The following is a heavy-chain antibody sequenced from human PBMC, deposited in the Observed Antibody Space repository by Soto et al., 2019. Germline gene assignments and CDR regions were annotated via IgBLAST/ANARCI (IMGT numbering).Heavy chain of an antibody. D-gene: IGHD4-17*01. J-gene: IGHJ6*02. CDR3: SRHDYGDENPDYYYGMDV. CDR2: IYYSGST. Sequence: SETLSLTCTVSGGSISSSSYYWGWLRQPPGKGLEWIGSIYYSGSTYYNPSLKSRVTISVDTSQNQFSLKLSSVTAADTAVYYCSRHDYGDENPDYYYGMDVWGQGTTVTVSS. V-gene: IGHV4-39*01. CDR1: GGSISSSSYY.